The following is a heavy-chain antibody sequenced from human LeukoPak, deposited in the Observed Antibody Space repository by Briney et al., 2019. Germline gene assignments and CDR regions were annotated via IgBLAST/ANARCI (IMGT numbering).Heavy chain of an antibody. CDR3: VGGSGSRRGVDY. V-gene: IGHV3-23*01. Sequence: GGSLRLSCAASGFTFTSYGMSWVRHAPGKGLEWVSAISGSGGSTYYADSVKGRFTISRDNSKNTLYLQMNSLRAEDTAVYYCVGGSGSRRGVDYWGQGTLVTVSS. D-gene: IGHD3-10*01. J-gene: IGHJ4*02. CDR1: GFTFTSYG. CDR2: ISGSGGST.